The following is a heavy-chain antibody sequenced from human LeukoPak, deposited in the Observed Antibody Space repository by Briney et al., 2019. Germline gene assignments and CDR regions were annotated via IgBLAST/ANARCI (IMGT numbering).Heavy chain of an antibody. V-gene: IGHV3-23*01. D-gene: IGHD4-23*01. J-gene: IGHJ4*02. CDR2: ISGSGGST. Sequence: PGGSLRLSCAASGFTFSSFAMSWVRQAPGTGLEWVSAISGSGGSTFYADSVKGRFTISRDNSKNTLYLQMNSLRAEDTAVYYCAKANTTVITTDYWGQGTLVAVSS. CDR3: AKANTTVITTDY. CDR1: GFTFSSFA.